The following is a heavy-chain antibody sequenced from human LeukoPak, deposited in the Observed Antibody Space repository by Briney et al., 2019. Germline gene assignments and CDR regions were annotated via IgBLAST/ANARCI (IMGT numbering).Heavy chain of an antibody. CDR2: ISGSGGST. Sequence: GGSLRLSCAASGFTFSSYAMSWVRQAPGKGLEWVSAISGSGGSTYYADSVKGRFTISRDNSKNTLYLQMNSLRAEDTVVYYCAKTPTVTTRDSGSVYWGQGTLVTVSS. J-gene: IGHJ4*02. V-gene: IGHV3-23*01. CDR3: AKTPTVTTRDSGSVY. D-gene: IGHD4-17*01. CDR1: GFTFSSYA.